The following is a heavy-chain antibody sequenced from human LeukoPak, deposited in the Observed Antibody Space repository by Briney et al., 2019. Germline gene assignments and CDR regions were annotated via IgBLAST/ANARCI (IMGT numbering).Heavy chain of an antibody. Sequence: GVSLRLSCAASGFTVSSNYMSWVRQAPGKGLEWVSVIYSGGSTYYADSVKGRFTISKDNSKNTLYLQMNSLRAEDTAVYYCASEGEIGYGYLYWGQGTLVTGPS. CDR2: IYSGGST. CDR1: GFTVSSNY. D-gene: IGHD5-18*01. CDR3: ASEGEIGYGYLY. J-gene: IGHJ4*02. V-gene: IGHV3-53*01.